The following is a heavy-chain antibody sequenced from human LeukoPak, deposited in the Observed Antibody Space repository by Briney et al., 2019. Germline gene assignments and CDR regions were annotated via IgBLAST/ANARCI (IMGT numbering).Heavy chain of an antibody. V-gene: IGHV3-30*02. J-gene: IGHJ4*02. Sequence: GGSLRLSCAASGFTFSSYGMHCVRQAPGKGLEWVAFIRYDGSNKYYADSVKGRFTISRDNSKNTLYLQMNSLRAEDTTVYYCAKRKLRIAAAGSDSGAFDYWGQGTLVTVSS. D-gene: IGHD6-13*01. CDR3: AKRKLRIAAAGSDSGAFDY. CDR2: IRYDGSNK. CDR1: GFTFSSYG.